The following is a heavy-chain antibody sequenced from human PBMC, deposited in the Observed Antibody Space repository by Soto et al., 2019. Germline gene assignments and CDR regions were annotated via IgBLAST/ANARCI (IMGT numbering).Heavy chain of an antibody. V-gene: IGHV4-31*03. Sequence: SETLSLTCTVSGGSISSGGYYWSWIRQHPGKGLEWIGYIYYSGSTYYNPSLKSRVTISVDTSKNQFSLKLSSVTAADTAVYYCARVSDYVWGSYRSTGWFDPWGQGTLVTVSS. CDR1: GGSISSGGYY. J-gene: IGHJ5*02. CDR3: ARVSDYVWGSYRSTGWFDP. D-gene: IGHD3-16*02. CDR2: IYYSGST.